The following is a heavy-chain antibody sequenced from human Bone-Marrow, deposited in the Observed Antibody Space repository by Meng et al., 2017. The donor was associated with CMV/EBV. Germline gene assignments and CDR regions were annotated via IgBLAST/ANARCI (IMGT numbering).Heavy chain of an antibody. CDR2: IQYDESLK. D-gene: IGHD1-7*01. J-gene: IGHJ4*02. CDR3: ARGPWNFPFDH. CDR1: AFTFSVYG. V-gene: IGHV3-30*02. Sequence: GGSLRLSCAASAFTFSVYGMHWVRQAPGKGLEWLSFIQYDESLKFYADSVKGRFTISRDNSKNTLYPQMDSLTTEDTAMYFYARGPWNFPFDHWGQGTLVTVSS.